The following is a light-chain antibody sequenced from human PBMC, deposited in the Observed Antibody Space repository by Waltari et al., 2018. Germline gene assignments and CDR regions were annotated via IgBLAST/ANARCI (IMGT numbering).Light chain of an antibody. Sequence: QSALTQPASVSGSPGQSITISCTGSSSDFGTYNLVSWYQQYPGKAPKVMIYEGSKRPSGVSSRFSASKSGNTAALTISVLHAEDEADYYCCSYALRSVVFGGGTKVTVL. CDR1: SSDFGTYNL. V-gene: IGLV2-23*01. CDR2: EGS. J-gene: IGLJ2*01. CDR3: CSYALRSVV.